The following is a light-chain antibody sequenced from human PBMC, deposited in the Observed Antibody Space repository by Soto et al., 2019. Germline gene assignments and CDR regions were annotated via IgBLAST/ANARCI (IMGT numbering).Light chain of an antibody. CDR2: GVS. CDR1: SSDVGGYNY. CDR3: SSYTGSGTLL. J-gene: IGLJ2*01. Sequence: QSALTQPASVSGSPGQSITISCTGTSSDVGGYNYVSWYQHHPGKAPELMIYGVSNRPSGVSNRFSGSKSGNTASLTISGLQAEDEADYYCSSYTGSGTLLFGGGTKLTVL. V-gene: IGLV2-14*03.